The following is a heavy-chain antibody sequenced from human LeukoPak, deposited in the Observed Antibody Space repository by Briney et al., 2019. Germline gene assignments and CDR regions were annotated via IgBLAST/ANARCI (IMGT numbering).Heavy chain of an antibody. J-gene: IGHJ4*02. D-gene: IGHD3-16*01. CDR3: ARWAGVWGSYVDY. V-gene: IGHV3-21*01. CDR2: ISSSSYI. Sequence: AGGSLRLSCAASGFTFNNYAMNWVRQAPGKGLEWVSSISSSSYIYYADSVKGRFTISRDNAKNSLYLQMNSLRAEDTAVYYCARWAGVWGSYVDYWGQGTLVTVSS. CDR1: GFTFNNYA.